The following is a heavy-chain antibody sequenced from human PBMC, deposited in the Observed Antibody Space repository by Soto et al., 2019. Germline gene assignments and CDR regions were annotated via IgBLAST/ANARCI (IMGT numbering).Heavy chain of an antibody. CDR3: ARNPYYYDTSGYYY. CDR2: ISSSSSFI. J-gene: IGHJ4*02. Sequence: EVQLVESGGGLVKPGGSLRLSCAASGFTFSSYSINWVRQAPGKGLEWVSSISSSSSFIYYADSLKGRFTISRDNAKNSLYLQMNRLRAEDTAVYYCARNPYYYDTSGYYYWGQGTLVTVSS. CDR1: GFTFSSYS. V-gene: IGHV3-21*01. D-gene: IGHD3-22*01.